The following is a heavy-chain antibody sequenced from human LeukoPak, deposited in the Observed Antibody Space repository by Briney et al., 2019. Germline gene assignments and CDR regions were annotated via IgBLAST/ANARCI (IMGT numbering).Heavy chain of an antibody. CDR3: ARVSTILRYPALAAFDI. D-gene: IGHD3-9*01. J-gene: IGHJ3*02. Sequence: PSGTLSLTCAVSGGSISSSNWWSWVRQPPGKGLEWIGEIYHSGSTNYNPSLKSRVTISVDKSKNQFSLKLSSVTAADTAVYYCARVSTILRYPALAAFDIWGQGIMVTVSS. CDR2: IYHSGST. V-gene: IGHV4-4*02. CDR1: GGSISSSNW.